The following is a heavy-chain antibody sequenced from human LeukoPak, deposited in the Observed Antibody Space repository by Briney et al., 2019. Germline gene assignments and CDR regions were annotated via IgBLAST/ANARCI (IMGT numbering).Heavy chain of an antibody. CDR2: IYYSGST. Sequence: SETLSLTCSVSGGSISSNSFYWEWIRQPPGKGLEWIGSIYYSGSTFYSSSLESRVSLSVDMSKNQFSLKLTSVTAADTAVYYCARQGADYFYYYVDVWGEGTTVAVSS. CDR3: ARQGADYFYYYVDV. V-gene: IGHV4-39*01. J-gene: IGHJ6*03. CDR1: GGSISSNSFY. D-gene: IGHD3-16*01.